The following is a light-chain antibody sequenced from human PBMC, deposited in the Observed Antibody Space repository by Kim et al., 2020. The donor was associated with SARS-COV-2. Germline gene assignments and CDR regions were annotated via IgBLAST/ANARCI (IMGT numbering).Light chain of an antibody. Sequence: QKVTISCSGSSSNIGNNYVFWYQQLPGTAPKLLIYDNNKRPSGIPDRFSGSKSGTSATLGITGLQTGDEADYYCGTWDSSLSAVIFGGGTQLTVL. CDR3: GTWDSSLSAVI. J-gene: IGLJ2*01. CDR2: DNN. CDR1: SSNIGNNY. V-gene: IGLV1-51*01.